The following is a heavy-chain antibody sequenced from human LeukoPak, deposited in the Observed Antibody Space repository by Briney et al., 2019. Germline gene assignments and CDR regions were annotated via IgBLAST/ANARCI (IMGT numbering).Heavy chain of an antibody. CDR1: GFTFSSYA. Sequence: GGSLRLSCAASGFTFSSYAMHWVRQAPGKGLEWVANIQQHGSETYYGDSVKGRFTISRDNAKNSLYLQMNSLRAEDTAVYYCATYSSSNGREFQYWGQGTLVTVSS. V-gene: IGHV3-7*01. D-gene: IGHD2-2*01. J-gene: IGHJ1*01. CDR2: IQQHGSET. CDR3: ATYSSSNGREFQY.